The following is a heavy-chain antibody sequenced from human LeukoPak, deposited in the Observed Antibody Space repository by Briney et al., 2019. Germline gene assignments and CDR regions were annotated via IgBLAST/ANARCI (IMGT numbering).Heavy chain of an antibody. V-gene: IGHV3-9*01. D-gene: IGHD3-10*01. CDR1: GFTFDDYA. CDR3: AKDFGQGTWDYYGMDV. Sequence: GGSLRLSCAASGFTFDDYAMHWVRQAPGKGLEWVSGISWNSGSIGYADSVKGRFTISTDNSKTTLYLQMNSLRAEDTAVYYCAKDFGQGTWDYYGMDVWGQGTTVTVSS. CDR2: ISWNSGSI. J-gene: IGHJ6*02.